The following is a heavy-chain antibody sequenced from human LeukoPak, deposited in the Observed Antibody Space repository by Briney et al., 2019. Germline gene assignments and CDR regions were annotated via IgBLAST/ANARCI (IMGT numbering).Heavy chain of an antibody. J-gene: IGHJ3*02. CDR1: GGSFSGYY. CDR3: ARNWEVVTAIGAFDI. Sequence: SGTLSLTCAVYGGSFSGYYWSWIRQPPGKGLEWIGEINHSGSTNYNPSLKSRVTISVDTSKNQFSLKLSSVTAADTAVYYCARNWEVVTAIGAFDIWGQGTMVTVSS. V-gene: IGHV4-34*01. CDR2: INHSGST. D-gene: IGHD2-21*02.